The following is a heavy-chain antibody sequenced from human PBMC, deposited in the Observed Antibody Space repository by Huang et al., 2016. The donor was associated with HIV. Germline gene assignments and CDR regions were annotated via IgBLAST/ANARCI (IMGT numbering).Heavy chain of an antibody. CDR1: GYGFSSYW. D-gene: IGHD5-18*01. Sequence: EVLLVQSGAELKEPGESLKISCKASGYGFSSYWIGWVRQKPGKGLEWIGIIYQRDSETKYSPSFDGQVIISADKSTRTAYLQWESLKAPDTAIYFCARQVDGFRSHFDFWGQGTLVSVSS. CDR2: IYQRDSET. V-gene: IGHV5-51*01. CDR3: ARQVDGFRSHFDF. J-gene: IGHJ4*02.